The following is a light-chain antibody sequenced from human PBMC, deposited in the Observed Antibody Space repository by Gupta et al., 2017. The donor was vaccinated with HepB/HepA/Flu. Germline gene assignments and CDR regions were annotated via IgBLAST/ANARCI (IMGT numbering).Light chain of an antibody. CDR2: LGS. Sequence: VMTQSPLSLPVTPGEPASIPCRSSQSLLHSNGYNYLDWYLQKPGQSPQLLIYLGSNRASGVPDRFSGSGSGTDFTLKISRVEAEDVGVYYCMQALQTPRTFGQGTKVEIK. CDR1: QSLLHSNGYNY. J-gene: IGKJ1*01. CDR3: MQALQTPRT. V-gene: IGKV2-28*01.